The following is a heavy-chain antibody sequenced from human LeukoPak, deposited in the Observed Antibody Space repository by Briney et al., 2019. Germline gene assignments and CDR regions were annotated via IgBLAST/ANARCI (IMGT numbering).Heavy chain of an antibody. Sequence: ASVKVSCKASGYTFTSYGISWVRQAPGQGLEWMGGIIPIFGTANYAQRFQGRVTITADESTSTAYMELSSLKSEDTAVYYCARDGYKSGGHDYWGQGTLVTVSS. CDR2: IIPIFGTA. CDR3: ARDGYKSGGHDY. CDR1: GYTFTSYG. D-gene: IGHD5-24*01. V-gene: IGHV1-69*13. J-gene: IGHJ4*02.